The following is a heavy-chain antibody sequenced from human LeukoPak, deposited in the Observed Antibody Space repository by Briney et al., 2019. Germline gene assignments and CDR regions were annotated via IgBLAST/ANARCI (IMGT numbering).Heavy chain of an antibody. CDR2: ISYGGSNK. V-gene: IGHV3-30*18. CDR3: AKDSQQQPFDY. J-gene: IGHJ4*02. CDR1: GFTFSSYG. Sequence: GGSLRLSCAASGFTFSSYGMHWVRQAPGKGLEWVAVISYGGSNKYYADSVKGRFTISRDNSKNTLYLQMNSLRAEDTAVYYCAKDSQQQPFDYWGQGTLVTVSS. D-gene: IGHD6-13*01.